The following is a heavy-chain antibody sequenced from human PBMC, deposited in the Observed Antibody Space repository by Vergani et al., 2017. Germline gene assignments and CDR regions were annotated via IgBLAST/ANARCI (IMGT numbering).Heavy chain of an antibody. V-gene: IGHV3-9*01. Sequence: EVQLLQSEGAVVQPGGSLRLSCVASGFTFSSHAMSWVRQGHGQGLEWVSGISWNSGSIGYADSVKGRFTISRDNAKNSLYLQMNSLRAEDTALYYCAKGYSTGYWGQGTLVTVSS. CDR2: ISWNSGSI. CDR3: AKGYSTGY. CDR1: GFTFSSHA. J-gene: IGHJ4*02. D-gene: IGHD3-3*01.